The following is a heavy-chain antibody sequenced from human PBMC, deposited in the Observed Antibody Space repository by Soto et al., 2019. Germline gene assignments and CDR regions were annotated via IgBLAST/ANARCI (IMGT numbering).Heavy chain of an antibody. CDR3: AKIPYGSGSFHFDY. CDR1: GFTFEDYA. Sequence: TLSLSCAASGFTFEDYAMHWVRQAPGKGLEWVSGISWNSDSIGYADSVKGRFTISRDNGKNSLYLQMNSLRVEDTALYYCAKIPYGSGSFHFDYWGQGSLVTVSS. CDR2: ISWNSDSI. J-gene: IGHJ4*02. V-gene: IGHV3-9*01. D-gene: IGHD3-10*01.